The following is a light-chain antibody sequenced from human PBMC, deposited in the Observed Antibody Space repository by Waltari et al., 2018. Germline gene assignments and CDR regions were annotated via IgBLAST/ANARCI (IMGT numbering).Light chain of an antibody. Sequence: DIQMTQSPSSVSASVGDRVTITCRASQDIYNWIVWYQQKSGEAPKRLMHGATSLSSRFSGSGSGTDFTLTISSLQPEDFATYYCQQPHSLPLTFGGGTKVEIK. V-gene: IGKV1-12*01. CDR3: QQPHSLPLT. CDR2: GAT. J-gene: IGKJ4*01. CDR1: QDIYNW.